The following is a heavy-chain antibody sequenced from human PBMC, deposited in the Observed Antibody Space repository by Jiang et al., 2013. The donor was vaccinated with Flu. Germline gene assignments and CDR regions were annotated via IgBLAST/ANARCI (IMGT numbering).Heavy chain of an antibody. CDR1: GFSLSTSGMS. Sequence: PTQTLTLTCTFSGFSLSTSGMSVSWIRQPPGKALEWLARIDWDDDTYYNTSLKTRLTISKDTSKNQVVLTMTNMDPVDTATYYCARMSYYYHSRGSYFFYYFDYWGQGTLVIVSS. CDR3: ARMSYYYHSRGSYFFYYFDY. V-gene: IGHV2-70*11. CDR2: IDWDDDT. J-gene: IGHJ4*02. D-gene: IGHD3-22*01.